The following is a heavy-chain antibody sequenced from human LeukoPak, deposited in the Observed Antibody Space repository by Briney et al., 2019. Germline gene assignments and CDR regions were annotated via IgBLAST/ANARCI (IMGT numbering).Heavy chain of an antibody. CDR3: ARGHPHYDFWSGYPPGWYFDL. CDR2: INHSGST. Sequence: SETLSLTCAVYGESFSGYYWSWIRQPPGKGLEWIGEINHSGSTNYNPSLKSRVTISVDTSKNQFSLKLSSVTAADTAVYYCARGHPHYDFWSGYPPGWYFDLWGRGTLVTVSS. J-gene: IGHJ2*01. V-gene: IGHV4-34*01. CDR1: GESFSGYY. D-gene: IGHD3-3*01.